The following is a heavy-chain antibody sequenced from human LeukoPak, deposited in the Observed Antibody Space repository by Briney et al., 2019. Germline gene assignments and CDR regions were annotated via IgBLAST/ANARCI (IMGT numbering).Heavy chain of an antibody. CDR2: INTKTANP. J-gene: IGHJ6*02. V-gene: IGHV7-4-1*02. CDR1: GYQFISYT. D-gene: IGHD3-10*01. CDR3: ARVAGSGERGMDV. Sequence: GASVKVSCKASGYQFISYTMSWVRQAPGQGLEWMGWINTKTANPTYAQDFTGRFVFSLDASVSTAYLQISGLKAGDTAVYYCARVAGSGERGMDVWGQGTTVTVSS.